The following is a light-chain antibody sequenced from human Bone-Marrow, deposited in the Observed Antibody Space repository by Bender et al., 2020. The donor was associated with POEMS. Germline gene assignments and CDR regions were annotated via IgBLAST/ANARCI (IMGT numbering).Light chain of an antibody. CDR1: SSDVGGFNY. V-gene: IGLV2-8*01. Sequence: QSALTQPASVSGSPGQSITISCTGTSSDVGGFNYVSWYQLYPGKAPKLIIYEVTRRPSGVPDRFSGSKSGNTASLTVSGLQAEDEADYYCSSYAGSSTVVFGGGTKLTVL. CDR2: EVT. J-gene: IGLJ2*01. CDR3: SSYAGSSTVV.